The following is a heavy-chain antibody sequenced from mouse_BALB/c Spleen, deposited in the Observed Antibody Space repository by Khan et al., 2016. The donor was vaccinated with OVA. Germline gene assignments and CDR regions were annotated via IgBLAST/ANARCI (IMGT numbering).Heavy chain of an antibody. CDR2: IWPDGST. V-gene: IGHV2-6-1*01. CDR3: DCQTYYHYYIMDY. J-gene: IGHJ4*01. D-gene: IGHD2-10*01. Sequence: VKLLESGPALVAPSQSLSITCTISGFSLTNYGVHWVRQPPGKGLEWLGVIWPDGSTTYNSALKSSLSISKDNSKCQAFFILNSLQTYDTAMYYCDCQTYYHYYIMDYWGQGTSVTVSS. CDR1: GFSLTNYG.